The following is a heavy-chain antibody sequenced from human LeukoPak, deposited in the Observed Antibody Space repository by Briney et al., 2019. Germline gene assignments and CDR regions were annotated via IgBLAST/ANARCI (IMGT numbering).Heavy chain of an antibody. CDR3: ARAKLEPAGTGAFDI. J-gene: IGHJ3*02. CDR2: IYPHGDP. V-gene: IGHV3-23*01. Sequence: GGSLRLSCTTSGFTFKNYAMTWVRQAPGNGLEWVSAIYPHGDPHYADSVKGRFTISRDNSKNSLYMQMETLRAEDTALYYCARAKLEPAGTGAFDIWGPGTVVTVSS. CDR1: GFTFKNYA. D-gene: IGHD6-19*01.